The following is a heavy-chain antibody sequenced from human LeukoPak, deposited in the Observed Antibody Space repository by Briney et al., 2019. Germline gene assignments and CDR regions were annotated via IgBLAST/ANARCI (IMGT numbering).Heavy chain of an antibody. V-gene: IGHV4-38-2*02. D-gene: IGHD2-15*01. CDR1: GYSISSGYY. J-gene: IGHJ5*02. CDR2: IYHSGRT. CDR3: ARVEYCSGGSCYKKWFDP. Sequence: SETLSLTCTVSGYSISSGYYWGWIRQPPGKGLEWNGSIYHSGRTFYNPSLKSRVTISVDTSMNQFSLKLSSVTAADTAVYYCARVEYCSGGSCYKKWFDPWGQGTLVTVSS.